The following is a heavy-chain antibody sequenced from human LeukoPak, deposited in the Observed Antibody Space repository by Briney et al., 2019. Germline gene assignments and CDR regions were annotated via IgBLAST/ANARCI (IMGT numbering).Heavy chain of an antibody. CDR3: ARALYDYGGNSVFYYFDY. CDR1: GGTFSSYA. V-gene: IGHV1-69*04. Sequence: GASVKVSCKASGGTFSSYAISGVRQAPGQGLEWMGRIIPIFGIANYAQKFQGRVTITADKSTSTAYMELSSLRSEDTAVYYCARALYDYGGNSVFYYFDYWGQGTLVTVSS. D-gene: IGHD4-23*01. J-gene: IGHJ4*02. CDR2: IIPIFGIA.